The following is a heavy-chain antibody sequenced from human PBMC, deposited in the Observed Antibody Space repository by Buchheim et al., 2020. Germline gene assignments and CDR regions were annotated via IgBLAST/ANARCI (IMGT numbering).Heavy chain of an antibody. J-gene: IGHJ4*02. Sequence: QVQLVESGGGVVQPGESLRLSCAASGFSFSTYAIHWVRQAPGKGLEWVALISYDGNNAYYEDSVRGRFTISRDNSKNMVYLQMNSLRAEDTAVYYCGRVRWGGSDCWGQGTL. D-gene: IGHD3-10*01. CDR3: GRVRWGGSDC. V-gene: IGHV3-30-3*01. CDR2: ISYDGNNA. CDR1: GFSFSTYA.